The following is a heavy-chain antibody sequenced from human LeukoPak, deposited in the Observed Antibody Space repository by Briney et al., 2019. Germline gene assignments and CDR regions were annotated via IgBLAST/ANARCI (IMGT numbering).Heavy chain of an antibody. J-gene: IGHJ4*02. CDR3: ARVSGLSDYGDYLYYFGY. Sequence: SETLSLTRTVSGVSISSGGYYWSWIRQHPGKGLEWIGYIYYSGSTYYNPSLKSRVTISVDTSKNQFSLKLSSVTAADTAVYYCARVSGLSDYGDYLYYFGYWGQGTLVTVSS. D-gene: IGHD4-17*01. CDR2: IYYSGST. V-gene: IGHV4-31*03. CDR1: GVSISSGGYY.